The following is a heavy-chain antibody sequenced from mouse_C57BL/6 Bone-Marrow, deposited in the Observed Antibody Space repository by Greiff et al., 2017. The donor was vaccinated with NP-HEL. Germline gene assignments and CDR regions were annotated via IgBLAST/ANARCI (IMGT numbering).Heavy chain of an antibody. CDR2: IYPGGGYT. CDR3: ARSGPITTVVAPRAMDY. CDR1: GYTFTNYW. V-gene: IGHV1-63*01. D-gene: IGHD1-1*01. J-gene: IGHJ4*01. Sequence: LQESGAELVRPGTSVKMSCKASGYTFTNYWIGWAKQRPGHGLEWIGDIYPGGGYTNYNEKFKGKATLTADKSSSTAYMQFISLTSEDSAIYYCARSGPITTVVAPRAMDYWGQGTSVTVSS.